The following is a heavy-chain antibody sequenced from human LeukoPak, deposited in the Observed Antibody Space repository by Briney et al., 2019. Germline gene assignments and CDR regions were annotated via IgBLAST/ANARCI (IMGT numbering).Heavy chain of an antibody. CDR1: GFTFSSYW. J-gene: IGHJ5*02. CDR3: ARGGQLVRLDWFDP. CDR2: IKQDGSEK. V-gene: IGHV3-7*01. D-gene: IGHD6-6*01. Sequence: GGSLRLSCAASGFTFSSYWTSWVRQAPGKGLEWVANIKQDGSEKYYVDSVKGRFTISRDDAKNSLYLQMNSLRAEDTAVYYCARGGQLVRLDWFDPWGQGTLVTVSS.